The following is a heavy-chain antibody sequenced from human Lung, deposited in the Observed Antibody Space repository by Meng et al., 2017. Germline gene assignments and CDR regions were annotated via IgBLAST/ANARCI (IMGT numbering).Heavy chain of an antibody. CDR2: MNPNSGNT. V-gene: IGHV1-2*06. J-gene: IGHJ4*02. CDR3: AREGGSSSHFDY. Sequence: QVQLVQSGAEVKRPGASARVSCKASGYTFTDYFMQWVRQAPGQGLEWMGRMNPNSGNTKYAQKFQGRVTMTGYTSISTAYMELSRLTSDDTAVYYCAREGGSSSHFDYWGQGTLVTVSS. CDR1: GYTFTDYF. D-gene: IGHD6-6*01.